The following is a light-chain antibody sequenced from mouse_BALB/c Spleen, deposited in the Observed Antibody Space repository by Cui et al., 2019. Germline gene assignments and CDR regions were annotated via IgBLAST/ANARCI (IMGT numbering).Light chain of an antibody. CDR2: GAT. Sequence: DIQRTQSRASLSVSVVEKVTITCRGSEKIVSYLAWYQQKPGTSPQLLVYGATNLADGVPSRFSGSGSGTYYSLKISSLQSEDFGSYYCQQLCGNPWTFGGGTKLEIK. V-gene: IGKV12-46*01. CDR1: EKIVSY. J-gene: IGKJ1*01. CDR3: QQLCGNPWT.